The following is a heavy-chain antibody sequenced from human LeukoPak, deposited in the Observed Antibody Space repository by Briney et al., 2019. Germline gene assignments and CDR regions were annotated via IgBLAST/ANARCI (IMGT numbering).Heavy chain of an antibody. J-gene: IGHJ4*02. Sequence: GGSLRLSCAASGFTFSSYSMNWVRQAPGKGLEWVSSISSSSSIIYYADSVKGRFTISRDNAKNSLYLQMNSLRAEDTAVYYCARDGKDFDYWGQGTLVTVSS. CDR2: ISSSSSII. CDR3: ARDGKDFDY. D-gene: IGHD1-1*01. V-gene: IGHV3-21*01. CDR1: GFTFSSYS.